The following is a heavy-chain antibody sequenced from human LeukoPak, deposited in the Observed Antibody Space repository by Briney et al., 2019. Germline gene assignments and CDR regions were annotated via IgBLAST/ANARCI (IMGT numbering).Heavy chain of an antibody. V-gene: IGHV5-51*01. D-gene: IGHD5-18*01. CDR2: IYPGDSDT. CDR1: GYSFTSYW. Sequence: GESLKISRKGSGYSFTSYWIGWVRQMPGKGLEWMGIIYPGDSDTRYSPSFQGQVTTSADKSISTAYLQWSSLKASDTAMYYCARHASGGYSYGYFDYWGQGTLVTVSS. CDR3: ARHASGGYSYGYFDY. J-gene: IGHJ4*02.